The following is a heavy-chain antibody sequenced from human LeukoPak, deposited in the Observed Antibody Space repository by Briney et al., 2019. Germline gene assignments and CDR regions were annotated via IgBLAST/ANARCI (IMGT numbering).Heavy chain of an antibody. J-gene: IGHJ3*01. V-gene: IGHV3-66*01. CDR1: GFTVSSNY. D-gene: IGHD3-3*01. CDR3: ARDRSGYANDAFDF. Sequence: PGGSLRLSCAASGFTVSSNYMSWVRQAPGKRLEWVSVIYSGGSTYYADSVKGRFTISRDNSKDTMFLQMNSLRAEDTAVYHCARDRSGYANDAFDFWGQGTMVTVSS. CDR2: IYSGGST.